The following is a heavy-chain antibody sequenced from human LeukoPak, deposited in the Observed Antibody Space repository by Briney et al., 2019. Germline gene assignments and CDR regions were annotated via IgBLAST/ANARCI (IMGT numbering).Heavy chain of an antibody. CDR1: GFTFSDYA. CDR2: ISGSGDTT. V-gene: IGHV3-23*01. J-gene: IGHJ3*02. Sequence: GGSLRLSCAASGFTFSDYAMTWVRQAPGKGPEWVSGISGSGDTTYYTDSVKGRFTISRDNSKNTVDLQMNTLRAEDTAVYYCPKHDNNDYYTGLHVFDIWGQGTLVTVSS. D-gene: IGHD3-22*01. CDR3: PKHDNNDYYTGLHVFDI.